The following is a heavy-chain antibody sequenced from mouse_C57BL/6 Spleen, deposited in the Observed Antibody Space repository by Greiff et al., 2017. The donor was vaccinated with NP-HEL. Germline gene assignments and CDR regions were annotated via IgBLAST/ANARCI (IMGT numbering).Heavy chain of an antibody. CDR2: ISGGGGNT. CDR3: ARQDDGYYGDAMDY. D-gene: IGHD2-3*01. V-gene: IGHV5-9*01. J-gene: IGHJ4*01. Sequence: EVNLVESGGGLVKPGGSLKLSCAASGFTFSSYTMSWVRQTPEKRLEWVATISGGGGNTYYPDSVKGRFTISRDNAKNTLYLQMSSLRSEDTALYYCARQDDGYYGDAMDYWGQGTSVTVSS. CDR1: GFTFSSYT.